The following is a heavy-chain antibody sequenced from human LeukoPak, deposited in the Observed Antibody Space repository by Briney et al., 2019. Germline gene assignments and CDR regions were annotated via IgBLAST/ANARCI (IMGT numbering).Heavy chain of an antibody. J-gene: IGHJ4*02. CDR3: ARGITMIVVVSYYFDY. CDR1: GGSISSSSYY. V-gene: IGHV4-39*01. Sequence: SETLSLTCTVSGGSISSSSYYWGWIRQPPGKGLEWIGSIYCSGSTYYNPSLKSRVTISVDTSKNQFSLKLSSVTAADTAVYYCARGITMIVVVSYYFDYWGQGTLVTVSS. CDR2: IYCSGST. D-gene: IGHD3-22*01.